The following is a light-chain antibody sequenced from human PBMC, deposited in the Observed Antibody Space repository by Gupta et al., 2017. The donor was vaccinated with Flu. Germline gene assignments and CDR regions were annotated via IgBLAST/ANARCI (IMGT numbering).Light chain of an antibody. Sequence: ERGTLSCRASRSVPSGYLAWYQQTPGQPPRLLIYGASGRATGIPDRFSGSGSGTDFTLTISRLEPEDFAVYFCQQYGSSPLTFGGGTKVESK. V-gene: IGKV3-20*01. CDR1: RSVPSGY. J-gene: IGKJ4*01. CDR2: GAS. CDR3: QQYGSSPLT.